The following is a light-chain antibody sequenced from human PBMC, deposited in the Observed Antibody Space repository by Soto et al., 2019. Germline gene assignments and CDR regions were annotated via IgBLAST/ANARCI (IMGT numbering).Light chain of an antibody. CDR2: EVT. V-gene: IGLV2-23*02. CDR3: CAYAGSSTFVI. Sequence: QAASVSGSPGQSITISCTGTSSDVGSYNLVSWYQQHPGKVPKLMIYEVTKRPSGVSNRFSGSKSGNTASLTISGLQAEDEADYYCCAYAGSSTFVIFGGGTKLTVL. CDR1: SSDVGSYNL. J-gene: IGLJ2*01.